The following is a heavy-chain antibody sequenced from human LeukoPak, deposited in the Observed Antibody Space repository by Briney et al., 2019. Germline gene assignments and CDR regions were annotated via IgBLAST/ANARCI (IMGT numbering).Heavy chain of an antibody. D-gene: IGHD6-19*01. Sequence: GGSLRLSCAASGFTFDDFAMHWVRQAPGKGLEWVSLISGDDGFTYYADSAKGRFTISRDNSKNSLYLQMDSLRTEDTALYYCTRDKGRQWVDYWGQGTLVTVSS. CDR1: GFTFDDFA. V-gene: IGHV3-43*02. J-gene: IGHJ4*02. CDR3: TRDKGRQWVDY. CDR2: ISGDDGFT.